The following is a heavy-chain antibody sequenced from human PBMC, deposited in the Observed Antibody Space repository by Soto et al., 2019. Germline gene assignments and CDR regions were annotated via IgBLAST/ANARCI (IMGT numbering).Heavy chain of an antibody. J-gene: IGHJ4*02. V-gene: IGHV4-59*01. Sequence: QVQLQESGPGLVKPSETLSLTCTVSGGSISSYYWSWIRQPPGKGLEWIGYIYYSGSTNYNPSLKSRVTIAVDTSKNQFSLMLSSVTAADTAVYYCARSRYSGYDSVDYWGQGTLVTVSS. D-gene: IGHD5-12*01. CDR2: IYYSGST. CDR1: GGSISSYY. CDR3: ARSRYSGYDSVDY.